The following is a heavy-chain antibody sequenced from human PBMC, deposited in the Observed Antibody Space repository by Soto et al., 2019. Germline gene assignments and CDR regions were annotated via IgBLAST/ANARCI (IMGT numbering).Heavy chain of an antibody. V-gene: IGHV4-39*01. CDR2: IYYSGST. J-gene: IGHJ5*02. CDR1: GGSTSSRSYY. CDR3: AIALATITWFRNNWFDP. Sequence: SETLSLTCTVSGGSTSSRSYYWAWIRQPPGKRLEWIGIIYYSGSTYYNPSLKRRVTIFVDTSKNQFFLKLRSVTDADTSVYYCAIALATITWFRNNWFDPWGRGTLVTVSS. D-gene: IGHD5-12*01.